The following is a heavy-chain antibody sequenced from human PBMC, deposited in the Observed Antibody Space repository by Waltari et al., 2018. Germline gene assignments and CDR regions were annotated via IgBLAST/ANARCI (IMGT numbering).Heavy chain of an antibody. CDR1: VASFSSYF. V-gene: IGHV1-46*03. Sequence: QVQLVQSGAEVKKPGASVKVSCRTSVASFSSYFIFGVRQAPGQGLEWMGIINPSDGGTNYPQKFQDRVTMTRDTSTSTVYMELRSLRSEDTAVYYCTRDKLDYSNGMDVWGQGTTVTVSS. CDR2: INPSDGGT. CDR3: TRDKLDYSNGMDV. D-gene: IGHD2-15*01. J-gene: IGHJ6*02.